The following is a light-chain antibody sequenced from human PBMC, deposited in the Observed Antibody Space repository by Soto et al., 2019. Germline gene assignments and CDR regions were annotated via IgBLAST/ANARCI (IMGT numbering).Light chain of an antibody. V-gene: IGKV3-20*01. CDR1: QSINSRY. Sequence: EIVLTQSPGTLSLSPGERATLSCRASQSINSRYLAWYQQKPGQAPLLLIYGASSRATGTPDRFSGSGSGTDFTLAISRLEPEALPVYYCQQFECSPGFTFGRGTKVDIK. CDR3: QQFECSPGFT. J-gene: IGKJ3*01. CDR2: GAS.